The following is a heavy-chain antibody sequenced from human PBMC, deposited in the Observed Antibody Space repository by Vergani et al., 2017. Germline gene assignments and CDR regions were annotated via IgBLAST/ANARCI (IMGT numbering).Heavy chain of an antibody. D-gene: IGHD3-3*01. CDR2: IWYDGSNK. CDR3: ARDEPQGSGYYFGY. V-gene: IGHV3-33*08. CDR1: GFTFSSYG. J-gene: IGHJ4*02. Sequence: QVQLVESGGGVVQPGRSLRLSCAASGFTFSSYGMHWVRQAPGKGLEWVAVIWYDGSNKYYADSVKGRFTISRDNSKNTLYLQMNSLRAEDTAVYYCARDEPQGSGYYFGYCGQGTLVTVSS.